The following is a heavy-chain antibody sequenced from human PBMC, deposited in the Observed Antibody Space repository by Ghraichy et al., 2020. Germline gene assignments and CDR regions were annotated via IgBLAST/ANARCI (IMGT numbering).Heavy chain of an antibody. CDR3: AKDRSSSWRGSYFDF. V-gene: IGHV3-43*01. CDR1: GFTFDDYT. J-gene: IGHJ4*02. D-gene: IGHD6-13*01. CDR2: ISWDGRNT. Sequence: ESLNISCAASGFTFDDYTMHWVRQAPGKGLEWVSLISWDGRNTYYADSVKGRFTISRDNSKNSLYLQMNSLRTEDTALYYCAKDRSSSWRGSYFDFWGQGSLVTVSS.